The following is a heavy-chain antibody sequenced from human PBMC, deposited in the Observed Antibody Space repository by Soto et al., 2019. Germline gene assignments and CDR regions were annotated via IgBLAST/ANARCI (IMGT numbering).Heavy chain of an antibody. V-gene: IGHV1-69*12. CDR3: ASHYDSSGYYYRGLDY. D-gene: IGHD3-22*01. CDR2: IIPIFGTA. CDR1: GGTFSSYA. J-gene: IGHJ4*02. Sequence: QVQLVQSGAAVKKPGSSVKVSCKASGGTFSSYAISWVRQAPGQGLEWMEGIIPIFGTADYAQKFQGRVTITADESTSTGNMELSSLRSEDTAVYYCASHYDSSGYYYRGLDYWGQGTLVTVSS.